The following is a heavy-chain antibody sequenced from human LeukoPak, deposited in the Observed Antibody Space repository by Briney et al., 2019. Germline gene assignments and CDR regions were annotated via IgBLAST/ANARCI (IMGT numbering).Heavy chain of an antibody. CDR2: ISWNSGSI. D-gene: IGHD6-19*01. Sequence: GRSLRFSCAASGFTFDDYAMHWVRQAPGQGLEWVSGISWNSGSIGYADSVKGPFTISRDNAKNSLYLQMNSLRAEDTTLYYCAKGGIAVTWGQGTLVTVSS. CDR3: AKGGIAVT. CDR1: GFTFDDYA. J-gene: IGHJ5*02. V-gene: IGHV3-9*01.